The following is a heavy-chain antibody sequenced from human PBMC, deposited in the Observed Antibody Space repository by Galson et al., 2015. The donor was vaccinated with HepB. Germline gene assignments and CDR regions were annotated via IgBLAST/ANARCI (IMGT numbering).Heavy chain of an antibody. CDR1: GFTFSSYA. CDR2: ISGSGGST. V-gene: IGHV3-23*01. CDR3: AKSRLCSSTTCSDAFDV. Sequence: LRLSCAASGFTFSSYAVSWVRQAPGKGLEWVSVISGSGGSTDYADSVKGRFTISRDNFINTIYLQMNSLRAEDTAVYYCAKSRLCSSTTCSDAFDVWGQGTMVTVSS. D-gene: IGHD2-2*01. J-gene: IGHJ3*01.